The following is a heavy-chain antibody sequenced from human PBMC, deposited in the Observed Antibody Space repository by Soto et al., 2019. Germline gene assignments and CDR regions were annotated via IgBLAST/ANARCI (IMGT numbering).Heavy chain of an antibody. CDR2: MSGTGGST. CDR3: AKAGFSSGWSPSYFDY. CDR1: GFTFSSYA. V-gene: IGHV3-23*01. D-gene: IGHD6-19*01. J-gene: IGHJ4*02. Sequence: VQLLESGGGLVQPGRSLRLSCAASGFTFSSYAMNWVRQAPGKGREWVSAMSGTGGSTYYADSVKGRFTISRDNSKNTLYLQMNSLRVEDTAVFYCAKAGFSSGWSPSYFDYWGQGTLVTVSS.